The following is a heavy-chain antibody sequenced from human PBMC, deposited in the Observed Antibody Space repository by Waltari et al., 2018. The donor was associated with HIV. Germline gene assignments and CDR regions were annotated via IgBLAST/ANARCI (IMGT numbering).Heavy chain of an antibody. CDR1: GFSLSTSGVG. J-gene: IGHJ3*02. D-gene: IGHD5-12*01. CDR3: AHSLEPVDIVATIGGRSAFDI. CDR2: IYWDDDK. V-gene: IGHV2-5*02. Sequence: QITLKESGPTLVKPTQTLTLTCTFSGFSLSTSGVGVGWIRQPPGKALEWLALIYWDDDKRYSPSLKSRLTITKDTSKNQVVLTMTNMDPVDTATYYCAHSLEPVDIVATIGGRSAFDIWGQGTMVTVSS.